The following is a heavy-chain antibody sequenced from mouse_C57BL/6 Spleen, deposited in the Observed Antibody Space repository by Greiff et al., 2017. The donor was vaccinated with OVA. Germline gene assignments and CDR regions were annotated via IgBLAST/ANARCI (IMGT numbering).Heavy chain of an antibody. CDR2: IYPGDGDT. Sequence: QVQLQQSGPELVKPGASVKISCKASGYAFSSSWMNWVKQRPGKGLEWIGRIYPGDGDTNYNGKFKGKATLTADKASSTAYMQLSSLTSEDSAVYFCAYYYGFAYWGQGTLVTVSA. CDR1: GYAFSSSW. J-gene: IGHJ3*01. D-gene: IGHD1-1*01. CDR3: AYYYGFAY. V-gene: IGHV1-82*01.